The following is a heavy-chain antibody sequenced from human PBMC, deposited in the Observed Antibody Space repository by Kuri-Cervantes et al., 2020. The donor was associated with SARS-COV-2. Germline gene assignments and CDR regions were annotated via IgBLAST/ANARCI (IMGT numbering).Heavy chain of an antibody. CDR3: TREMAGDYYYMDV. J-gene: IGHJ6*03. D-gene: IGHD5-24*01. CDR1: GFTFSSYA. V-gene: IGHV3-30-3*01. Sequence: GGSLRLSCAASGFTFSSYAMHWVRQAPGKGLEWVAVISYDGSNKYYADSVKGRSTISRDNSKNTLYLQMNSLRAEDTAVYYCTREMAGDYYYMDVWGKGTTVTVSS. CDR2: ISYDGSNK.